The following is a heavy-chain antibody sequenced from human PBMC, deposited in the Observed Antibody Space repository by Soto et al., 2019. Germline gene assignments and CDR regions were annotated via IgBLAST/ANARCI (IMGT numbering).Heavy chain of an antibody. CDR2: ISSSSSTI. J-gene: IGHJ4*02. D-gene: IGHD2-15*01. V-gene: IGHV3-48*01. CDR3: ARTPSEYCSGGSCYYFDY. Sequence: GGSLRLSCAASGFTFSSYSMNWVRQAPGKGLEWVSYISSSSSTIYYADSVKGRFTISRDNAKNSLYLQMNSLRAEDTAVYYCARTPSEYCSGGSCYYFDYWGQGTLVTVSS. CDR1: GFTFSSYS.